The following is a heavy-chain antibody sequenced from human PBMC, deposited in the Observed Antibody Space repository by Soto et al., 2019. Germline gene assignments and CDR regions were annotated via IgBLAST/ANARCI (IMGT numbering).Heavy chain of an antibody. CDR2: IAVGSGYT. Sequence: QMQLEQSGPEVKKPGTSVKVSCKASGFTFTSSAFQWVRPARGQRLEWIGWIAVGSGYTNYAQRFQDRVTLTRDMSTATTYMELSRLTSEDTAIYYCAADATAWQQMVPSDYWGQGTLVTVSS. CDR3: AADATAWQQMVPSDY. D-gene: IGHD2-8*01. CDR1: GFTFTSSA. J-gene: IGHJ4*02. V-gene: IGHV1-58*01.